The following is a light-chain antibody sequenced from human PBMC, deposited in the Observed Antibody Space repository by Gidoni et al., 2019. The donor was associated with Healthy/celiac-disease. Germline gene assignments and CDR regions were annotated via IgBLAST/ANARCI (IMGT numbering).Light chain of an antibody. CDR2: LAS. CDR3: QQYYSTPYT. CDR1: QSVLYSSNNKNY. J-gene: IGKJ2*01. V-gene: IGKV4-1*01. Sequence: DIVMTQSPDSLAVSLGERATINCKSSQSVLYSSNNKNYLAWSQQKPGQPPKLLLYLASTRESGVPDRFSGSGSGTDFTLTISSLQAEDVSVYYCQQYYSTPYTFXQXTKLEIK.